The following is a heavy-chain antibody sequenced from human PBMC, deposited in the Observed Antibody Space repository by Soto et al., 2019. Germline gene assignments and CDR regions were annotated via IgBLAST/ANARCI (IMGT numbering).Heavy chain of an antibody. CDR3: ARRAIQGPIDY. V-gene: IGHV4-28*01. J-gene: IGHJ4*02. CDR2: IYYSGTT. CDR1: GYSISSNNW. Sequence: QVQLQESGPGLVKPSDTLSLTCAVSGYSISSNNWWGWIRQPPGKGLKWIGYIYYSGTTYDNPSLKSRVTMSVDTSKNQCSLKLTSVTAVDTAVYYCARRAIQGPIDYWGQGTLVTVSS.